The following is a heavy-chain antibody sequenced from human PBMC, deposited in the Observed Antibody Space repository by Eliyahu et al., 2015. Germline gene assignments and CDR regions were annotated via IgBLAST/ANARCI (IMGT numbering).Heavy chain of an antibody. J-gene: IGHJ4*02. V-gene: IGHV3-30*18. CDR2: ISFDGTTT. CDR1: GFPFRNYG. Sequence: QVQLVESGGGVVQPGRSLRXSCXAXGFPFRNYGIHWVRQAPGKGLEWVAVISFDGTTTHYSDSVKGRFTVSRDNPENIVYLQMNNLRIEDTSIYYCVKEGTAYSSSIYDYWGRGILVTVSA. CDR3: VKEGTAYSSSIYDY. D-gene: IGHD6-19*01.